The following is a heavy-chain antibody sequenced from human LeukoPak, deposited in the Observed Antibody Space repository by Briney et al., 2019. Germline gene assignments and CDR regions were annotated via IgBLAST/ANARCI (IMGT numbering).Heavy chain of an antibody. Sequence: PGGSLRLSCAASGFTFSSYNFNWVRQAPGKGLEWVSSISSSSRFIYYADSVKGRFTISRDNAKNSLYLQMNSLRAEDTAVYYCAASESYYMDVWGKGTTVTVSS. V-gene: IGHV3-21*01. CDR1: GFTFSSYN. J-gene: IGHJ6*03. CDR3: AASESYYMDV. D-gene: IGHD2-2*01. CDR2: ISSSSRFI.